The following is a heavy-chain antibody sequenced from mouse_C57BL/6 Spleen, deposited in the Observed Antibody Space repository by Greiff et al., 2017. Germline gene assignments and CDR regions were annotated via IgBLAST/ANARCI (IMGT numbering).Heavy chain of an antibody. CDR3: ASLGYYAMDY. D-gene: IGHD4-1*01. V-gene: IGHV1-61*01. CDR1: GYTFTSYW. CDR2: IYPSDSET. J-gene: IGHJ4*01. Sequence: QVQLQQPGAELVRPGSSVKLSCKASGYTFTSYWMDWVKQRPGQGLEWIGNIYPSDSETHYNQKFKDKATLTVDKSSSTAYMQLSSLTSEDSAVYYCASLGYYAMDYWGQGTSGTVSS.